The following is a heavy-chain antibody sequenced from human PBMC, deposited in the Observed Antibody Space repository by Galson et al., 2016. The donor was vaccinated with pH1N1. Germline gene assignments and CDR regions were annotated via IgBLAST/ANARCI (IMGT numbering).Heavy chain of an antibody. CDR1: GVIFGNFA. CDR2: IIALFGTT. D-gene: IGHD3-22*01. Sequence: SVKVSCKASGVIFGNFAMSWVRQAPGQGLEWMGGIIALFGTTNYAQKFQGRLTITTDESTSTVYMELSSLRSEDTAVYYCARAGENYYETSGYGKTWGQGTLVTVSS. V-gene: IGHV1-69*05. J-gene: IGHJ4*02. CDR3: ARAGENYYETSGYGKT.